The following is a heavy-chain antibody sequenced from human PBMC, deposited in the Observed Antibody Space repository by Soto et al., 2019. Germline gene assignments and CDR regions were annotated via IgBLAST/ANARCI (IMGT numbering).Heavy chain of an antibody. V-gene: IGHV4-39*01. Sequence: PSETLSLTCTVSGGSISSSSYYWGWIRQPPGKGLEWIGSIYYSGSTYYNPSLKSRVTISVDTSKNQFSLKLSSVTAADTAVYYCARHETHPHIVVVVAAGSFDYWGQGTLVTVSS. CDR1: GGSISSSSYY. CDR2: IYYSGST. CDR3: ARHETHPHIVVVVAAGSFDY. D-gene: IGHD2-15*01. J-gene: IGHJ4*02.